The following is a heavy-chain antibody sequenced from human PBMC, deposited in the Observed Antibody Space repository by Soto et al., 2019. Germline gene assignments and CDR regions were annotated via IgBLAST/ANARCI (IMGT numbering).Heavy chain of an antibody. Sequence: QVQLQQWGAGLLKPSETLSLTCAVYGGSFSGYYWSWIRQPPGKGLEWIGEINHSGSTNYNPSLKSRVTISVDTSRTRFSRKRSSVTAADTAVYYCASLGRHSPDWGQGTLVTVSS. CDR1: GGSFSGYY. CDR3: ASLGRHSPD. J-gene: IGHJ4*02. D-gene: IGHD1-26*01. V-gene: IGHV4-34*01. CDR2: INHSGST.